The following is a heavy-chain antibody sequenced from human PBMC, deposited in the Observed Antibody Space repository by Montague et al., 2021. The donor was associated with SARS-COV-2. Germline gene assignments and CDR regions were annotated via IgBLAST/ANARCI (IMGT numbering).Heavy chain of an antibody. D-gene: IGHD2-2*01. CDR3: TREGYQVLWSDYYYYGMDV. V-gene: IGHV4-34*01. CDR2: INHSGST. J-gene: IGHJ6*02. CDR1: GGSFSGYY. Sequence: SETLSLTCTVYGGSFSGYYCGWIRQPPGKGLEWIGEINHSGSTNXNPSRRSRVTISVDTSKNQFSLKLSSVTAADTAVYYCTREGYQVLWSDYYYYGMDVWGQGTTVTVSS.